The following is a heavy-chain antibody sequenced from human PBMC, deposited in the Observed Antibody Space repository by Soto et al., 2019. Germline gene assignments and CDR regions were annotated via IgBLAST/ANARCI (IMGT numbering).Heavy chain of an antibody. Sequence: EVQLVESGGGLGKPGGSLRLSCAASGITFTNAWMGWVHQAPGKGLEWIGRLKSRRDGGTSDYAAPVKGRFSISKDESKNTLYLQMNSLKTEDTAVYHCTTDGGVSAYPLFWAWGQGSLVTVSS. V-gene: IGHV3-15*01. D-gene: IGHD2-8*02. CDR1: GITFTNAW. J-gene: IGHJ5*02. CDR2: LKSRRDGGTS. CDR3: TTDGGVSAYPLFWA.